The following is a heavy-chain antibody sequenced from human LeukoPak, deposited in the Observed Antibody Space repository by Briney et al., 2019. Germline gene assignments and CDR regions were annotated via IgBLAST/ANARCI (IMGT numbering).Heavy chain of an antibody. D-gene: IGHD2-15*01. CDR1: GGSISSDSYY. Sequence: SQTLSLTCTVSGGSISSDSYYWSWIRQPAGEGLEWIGRIYTSGSTNYNPSLKSRVTISVDTSKNQFSLNLSSATAADTAVFYCARTYRGYCSGGSCYSSIYYYYMDVWGKGTTVTVSS. CDR2: IYTSGST. V-gene: IGHV4-61*02. J-gene: IGHJ6*03. CDR3: ARTYRGYCSGGSCYSSIYYYYMDV.